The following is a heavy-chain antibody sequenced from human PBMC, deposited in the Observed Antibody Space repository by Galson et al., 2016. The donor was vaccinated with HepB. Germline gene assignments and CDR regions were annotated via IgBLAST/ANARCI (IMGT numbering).Heavy chain of an antibody. CDR1: GFTFSSYG. CDR2: IWYGGSNK. Sequence: SLRLSCAASGFTFSSYGMHWVRQALGKGLEWVAVIWYGGSNKYYADSVKGRFTISRDNSKNTLYLQMNSLRAEDTAVNYCATATSQITSSWFDPWGQGTLVTVSS. V-gene: IGHV3-33*01. J-gene: IGHJ5*02. CDR3: ATATSQITSSWFDP.